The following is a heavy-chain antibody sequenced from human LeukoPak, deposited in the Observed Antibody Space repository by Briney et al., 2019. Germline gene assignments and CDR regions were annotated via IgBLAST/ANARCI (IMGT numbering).Heavy chain of an antibody. CDR2: ISDSGGRT. CDR1: GITLSNYG. CDR3: AKRGVVIRVILVGFHKEAYYFDS. J-gene: IGHJ4*02. Sequence: PGGPLRLSCAVSGITLSNYGMSWVRQAPGKGREWVAGISDSGGRTNYADSVKGRFTISRDNPKNTLYLQMNSLRAEDTTVYFCAKRGVVIRVILVGFHKEAYYFDSWGQGALVTVSS. D-gene: IGHD3-22*01. V-gene: IGHV3-23*01.